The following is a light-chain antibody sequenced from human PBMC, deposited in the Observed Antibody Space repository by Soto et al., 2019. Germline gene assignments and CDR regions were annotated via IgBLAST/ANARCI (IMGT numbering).Light chain of an antibody. CDR2: DVS. CDR1: SSDVGGYNF. J-gene: IGLJ1*01. CDR3: SSYTSSYTYV. V-gene: IGLV2-14*03. Sequence: QSVLAQPASVSGSPGQSVTISCAGTSSDVGGYNFVSWYQQHPGKAPQLMIYDVSSRPSGVSNRFSGSKSGNTASLTISGLQAEDEADYYCSSYTSSYTYVFRTVTKVTVL.